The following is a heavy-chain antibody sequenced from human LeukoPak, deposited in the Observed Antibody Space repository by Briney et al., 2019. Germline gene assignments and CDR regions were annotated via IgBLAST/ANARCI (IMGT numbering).Heavy chain of an antibody. V-gene: IGHV3-74*01. J-gene: IGHJ4*02. CDR3: ATARNFRFEY. CDR2: MNGEGTTI. CDR1: GLTFRTTW. D-gene: IGHD1-7*01. Sequence: GGSLRLSCATSGLTFRTTWMHWVRQAPGTGLMWVSRMNGEGTTIDYADSVKGRFTVSRDYAKNTLFLQMYNLRTEDTALYFCATARNFRFEYWGQGSLVIVSA.